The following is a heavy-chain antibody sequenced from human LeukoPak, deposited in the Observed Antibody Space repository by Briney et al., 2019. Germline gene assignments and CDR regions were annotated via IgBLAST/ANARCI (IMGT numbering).Heavy chain of an antibody. Sequence: GASVKVSCKASGYTFTGYYMHWVRQAPGQGLEWMGWINPNSGGTNYAQKFQGRVTMTRDTSISTAYMELSRLRSDDTAVYYCARGRKGVPAAILANSRSTFDYWGQGTLVTVSS. D-gene: IGHD2-2*01. J-gene: IGHJ4*02. CDR1: GYTFTGYY. CDR3: ARGRKGVPAAILANSRSTFDY. CDR2: INPNSGGT. V-gene: IGHV1-2*02.